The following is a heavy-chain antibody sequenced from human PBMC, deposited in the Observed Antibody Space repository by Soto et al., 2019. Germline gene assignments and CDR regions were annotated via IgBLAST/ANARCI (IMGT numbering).Heavy chain of an antibody. Sequence: PSETLSLTCTVSGGSISSGGYYWSWILQHPGKGLEWIGYIYYSGSTYYNPSLKSRVTMSVDTSENQFSLRLSSVTAADTAVYYCAKKDSGYAEYMDVWGRGTTVTVSS. CDR3: AKKDSGYAEYMDV. J-gene: IGHJ6*03. D-gene: IGHD5-12*01. V-gene: IGHV4-31*03. CDR1: GGSISSGGYY. CDR2: IYYSGST.